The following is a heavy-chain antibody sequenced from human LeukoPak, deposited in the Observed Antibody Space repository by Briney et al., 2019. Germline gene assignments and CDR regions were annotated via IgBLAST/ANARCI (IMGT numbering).Heavy chain of an antibody. CDR3: ARGSGSSLLYYYYGMDV. D-gene: IGHD3-10*01. CDR1: GGTFSSYA. V-gene: IGHV1-69*06. J-gene: IGHJ6*04. Sequence: SVKVSCKASGGTFSSYAISWARQAPGQGLEWMGGIIPIFGTANYAQKFQGRVTITADKSTSTAYMELSSLRSEDTAVYYCARGSGSSLLYYYYGMDVWGKGTTVTVSS. CDR2: IIPIFGTA.